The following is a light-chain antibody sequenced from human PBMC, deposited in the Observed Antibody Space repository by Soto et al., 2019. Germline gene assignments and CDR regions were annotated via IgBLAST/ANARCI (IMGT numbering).Light chain of an antibody. V-gene: IGLV2-11*01. CDR2: DVS. J-gene: IGLJ3*02. CDR3: CSYTGRSRV. CDR1: SSDVGGYDY. Sequence: QSVLTQPRSVSGSPGQSVTISCTGTSSDVGGYDYVSWYQQYPGKAPKLMIYDVSKRPSGVPDRFSGSKSGNTASLTISGLQAEDEADYYCCSYTGRSRVFGGGTKLTVL.